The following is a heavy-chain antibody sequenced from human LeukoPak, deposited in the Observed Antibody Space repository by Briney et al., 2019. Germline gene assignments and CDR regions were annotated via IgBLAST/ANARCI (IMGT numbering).Heavy chain of an antibody. J-gene: IGHJ4*02. CDR2: ISWNSGSI. Sequence: GGSLRLSCAASGFTFDDYAMHWVRQAPGKGLEWVSGISWNSGSIGYADSVKGRFTISRDNAKNSLYLQMNSLRAEDTALDYCAKDLKSGTDYWGQGTLVTVSS. V-gene: IGHV3-9*01. D-gene: IGHD1-14*01. CDR1: GFTFDDYA. CDR3: AKDLKSGTDY.